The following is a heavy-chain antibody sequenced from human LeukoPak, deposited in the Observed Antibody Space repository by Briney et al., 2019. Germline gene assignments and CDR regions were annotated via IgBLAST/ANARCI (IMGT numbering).Heavy chain of an antibody. J-gene: IGHJ4*02. CDR1: GFTFSSYA. CDR3: ARDLGYGGPFEY. Sequence: GGSLRLSCAASGFTFSSYAMSWVRQAPGKGLEWVSSISGSGGSTYYADSVKGRFTISRDNSKNTLYLQMNSLRAEDTAVYYCARDLGYGGPFEYWGQGTLVTVSS. CDR2: ISGSGGST. V-gene: IGHV3-23*01. D-gene: IGHD2-15*01.